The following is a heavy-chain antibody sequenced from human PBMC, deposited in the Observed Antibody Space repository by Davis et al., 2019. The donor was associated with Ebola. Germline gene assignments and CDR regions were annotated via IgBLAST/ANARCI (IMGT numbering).Heavy chain of an antibody. CDR2: ISSSSSYI. V-gene: IGHV3-21*01. CDR3: ARARGYCSGGSCYEGGVVYYYGMDV. D-gene: IGHD2-15*01. CDR1: GFTFSSYS. J-gene: IGHJ6*02. Sequence: PGGSLRLSCAASGFTFSSYSMNWVRQAPGKGLEWVSSISSSSSYIYYADSVKGRFTISRDNAKNSLYLQMNSLRAEDTAVYYCARARGYCSGGSCYEGGVVYYYGMDVWGQGTTVTVSS.